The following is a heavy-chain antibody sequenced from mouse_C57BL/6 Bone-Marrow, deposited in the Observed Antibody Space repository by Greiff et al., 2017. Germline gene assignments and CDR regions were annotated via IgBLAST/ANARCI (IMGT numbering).Heavy chain of an antibody. CDR3: ANLYNGSSHWYFDV. CDR1: GYTFTSYW. D-gene: IGHD1-1*01. J-gene: IGHJ1*03. Sequence: QVQLKQPGAELVKPGASVKLSCKASGYTFTSYWMQWVKQRPGQGLEWIGEIDPSDSYTNYNQKFKGKATLTVDTSSSTAYMQRSSLTSEDSAVYCCANLYNGSSHWYFDVWGTGTTVTVSS. CDR2: IDPSDSYT. V-gene: IGHV1-50*01.